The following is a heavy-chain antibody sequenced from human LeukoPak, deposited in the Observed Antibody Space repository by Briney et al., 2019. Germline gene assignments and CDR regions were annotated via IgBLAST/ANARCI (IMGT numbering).Heavy chain of an antibody. J-gene: IGHJ6*04. CDR2: VNQDGTEK. CDR1: GFTFSSDW. D-gene: IGHD1-26*01. Sequence: GGSLRLSCAACGFTFSSDWMNWVRQAPGKGLEWVANVNQDGTEKYYVDSVRGRFTISRDNARKSLYLQMNSLRTEDTAVYYCARGSGNGRGHYQFDARGKGTTVTVSS. V-gene: IGHV3-7*01. CDR3: ARGSGNGRGHYQFDA.